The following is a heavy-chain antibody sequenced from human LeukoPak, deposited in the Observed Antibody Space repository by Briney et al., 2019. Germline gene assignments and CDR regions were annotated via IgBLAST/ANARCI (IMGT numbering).Heavy chain of an antibody. CDR2: ISTTAGTI. J-gene: IGHJ4*02. V-gene: IGHV3-48*03. Sequence: GGSLRLSCAASGLTLNTYELNWVRQAPGKGLEWVSYISTTAGTIRYADSVKGRFTISRDNAKNSLFLQMNSLRAEDTAVYYCARDSYYGSGIDYWGQGTLVTVSS. D-gene: IGHD3-10*01. CDR1: GLTLNTYE. CDR3: ARDSYYGSGIDY.